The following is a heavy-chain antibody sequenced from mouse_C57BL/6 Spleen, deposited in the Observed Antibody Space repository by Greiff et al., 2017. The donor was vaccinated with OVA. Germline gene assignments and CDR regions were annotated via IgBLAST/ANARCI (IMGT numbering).Heavy chain of an antibody. CDR1: GFTFSSYA. V-gene: IGHV5-4*01. CDR2: ISDGGSYT. J-gene: IGHJ1*03. D-gene: IGHD2-4*01. Sequence: EVMLVESGGGLVKPGGSLKLSCAASGFTFSSYAMSWVRQTPEKRLEWVATISDGGSYTYYPDNVKGRFTISRDNAKNNLYLQMSHLKSEDTAMYYCARDPRYDYGGYFDVWGTGTTVTVSS. CDR3: ARDPRYDYGGYFDV.